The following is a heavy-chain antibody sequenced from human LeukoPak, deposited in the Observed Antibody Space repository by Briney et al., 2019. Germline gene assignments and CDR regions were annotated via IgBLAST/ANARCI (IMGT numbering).Heavy chain of an antibody. D-gene: IGHD1-26*01. CDR2: IFYSGST. J-gene: IGHJ5*01. Sequence: SETLSLTCNVSGDPIGRSSYCWGWIRQTPEKGLEWIGSIFYSGSTYYTPSLKSRVIMSLDTSKNQFSLRLTSVTAADTAVYYCARQVAIVEPTDPNWFDSWGQGTLVTVSS. V-gene: IGHV4-39*07. CDR3: ARQVAIVEPTDPNWFDS. CDR1: GDPIGRSSYC.